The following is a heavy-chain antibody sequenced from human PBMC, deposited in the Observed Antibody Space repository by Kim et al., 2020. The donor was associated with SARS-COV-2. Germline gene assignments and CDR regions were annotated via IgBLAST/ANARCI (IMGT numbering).Heavy chain of an antibody. Sequence: GGSLRLSCAASGFTFSNYAMSWVRQAPKKGLEWVSTISGNADRTYYADSVKGRFTISRDSSKNTLYLQRGSLRAEDTAVYYCAKVLLWSGDYFDYWGQGTLVTVSS. D-gene: IGHD3-10*01. CDR1: GFTFSNYA. CDR3: AKVLLWSGDYFDY. V-gene: IGHV3-23*01. J-gene: IGHJ4*02. CDR2: ISGNADRT.